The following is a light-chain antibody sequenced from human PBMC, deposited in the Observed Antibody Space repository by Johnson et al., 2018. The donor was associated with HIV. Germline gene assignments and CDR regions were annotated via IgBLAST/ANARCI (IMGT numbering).Light chain of an antibody. Sequence: QSVLTQAPSVSAAPGQKVTISCSGSSSNIGNNYVSWYQHLPGKAPKLLIYDNNKRPSGIPDRFSGSKSGTSATLGITGLQTGDEADYYCGTWDSSLSVYVFGTGTKVTVL. V-gene: IGLV1-51*01. CDR2: DNN. CDR1: SSNIGNNY. CDR3: GTWDSSLSVYV. J-gene: IGLJ1*01.